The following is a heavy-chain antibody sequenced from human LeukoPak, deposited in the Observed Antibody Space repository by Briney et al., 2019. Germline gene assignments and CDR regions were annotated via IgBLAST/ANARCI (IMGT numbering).Heavy chain of an antibody. J-gene: IGHJ6*03. CDR2: ISSSSSYI. CDR1: GFTFSSYS. V-gene: IGHV3-21*01. CDR3: ARGSLEWLLYYYYYYMDV. D-gene: IGHD3-3*01. Sequence: GGSLRLSCAASGFTFSSYSMNWVRQAPGKGLEWVSSISSSSSYIYYADSVKGRFTISRDDAKNSLYLQMNSLRAEDTAVYYCARGSLEWLLYYYYYYMDVWGKGTTVTVSS.